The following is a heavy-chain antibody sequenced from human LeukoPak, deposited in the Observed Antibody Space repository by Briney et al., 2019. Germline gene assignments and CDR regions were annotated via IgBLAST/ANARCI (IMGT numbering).Heavy chain of an antibody. V-gene: IGHV1-18*01. D-gene: IGHD2-2*01. CDR3: ARAELNCSSTSCHPNWFDP. J-gene: IGHJ5*02. Sequence: ASVKVSCKASGYTFTSYGISWVRQAPGQGLEWMGWISAYNGNTNYAQKLQGRVTITTDTSTSTAYMELRSLRSEDTAVYYCARAELNCSSTSCHPNWFDPWGQGTLVTVSS. CDR2: ISAYNGNT. CDR1: GYTFTSYG.